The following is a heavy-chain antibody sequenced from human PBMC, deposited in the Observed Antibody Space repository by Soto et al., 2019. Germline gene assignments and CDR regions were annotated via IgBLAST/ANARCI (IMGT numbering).Heavy chain of an antibody. J-gene: IGHJ6*02. Sequence: QVQLVESGGGVVQPGRSLRLSCAASGFTFSSYAMHWVRQAPGKGLEWVAVISYDGSNKYYADSVKGQLTISRDNSKNTLYLQMNSLRDEDTAVYYCARDGPFYQLVFWSYGMDVWGQGTTVTVSS. CDR1: GFTFSSYA. V-gene: IGHV3-30-3*01. CDR2: ISYDGSNK. D-gene: IGHD6-6*01. CDR3: ARDGPFYQLVFWSYGMDV.